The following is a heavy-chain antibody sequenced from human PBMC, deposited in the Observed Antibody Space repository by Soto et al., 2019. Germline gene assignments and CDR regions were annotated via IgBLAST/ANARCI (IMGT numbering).Heavy chain of an antibody. CDR3: ARDRGFIVVVPAAIDY. J-gene: IGHJ4*02. V-gene: IGHV3-33*01. CDR1: GFTFSSYG. CDR2: IWYDGSNK. D-gene: IGHD2-2*01. Sequence: QVQLVESGGGVVQPGRSLRLSCAASGFTFSSYGMHWVRQAPGKGLEWVAVIWYDGSNKYYADSVKGRFTISRDNSKNTLYLQMNSLRAEDTAVYYCARDRGFIVVVPAAIDYCGQGTLVTVSS.